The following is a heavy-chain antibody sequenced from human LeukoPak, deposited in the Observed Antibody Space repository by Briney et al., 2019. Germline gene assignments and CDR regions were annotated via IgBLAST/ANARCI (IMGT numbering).Heavy chain of an antibody. D-gene: IGHD4-17*01. CDR3: SREMTTVTTSSDYYYYKDV. CDR1: GGSISSYY. CDR2: IYTSGST. V-gene: IGHV4-4*07. Sequence: SETLSLTCTVSGGSISSYYWSWLRQPAGKGLEWIGRIYTSGSTNYNPSLKSRVTISVDTSKNQFSLTRSSVTAPGTAVYYCSREMTTVTTSSDYYYYKDVGGKGTTVTVTS. J-gene: IGHJ6*03.